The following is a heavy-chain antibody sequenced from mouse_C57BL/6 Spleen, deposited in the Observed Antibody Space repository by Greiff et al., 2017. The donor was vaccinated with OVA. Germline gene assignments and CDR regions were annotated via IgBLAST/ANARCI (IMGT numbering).Heavy chain of an antibody. CDR1: GFTFSDYG. CDR3: ARVTTVASMDY. CDR2: ISSGSSTI. J-gene: IGHJ4*01. V-gene: IGHV5-17*01. D-gene: IGHD1-1*01. Sequence: EVKLVESGGGLVKPGGSLKLSCAASGFTFSDYGMHWVRQAPEKGLEWVAYISSGSSTIYYADTVKGRFTISRDNAKNTLFLQMTRLRSEDTAMYYCARVTTVASMDYWGQGTSVTVSS.